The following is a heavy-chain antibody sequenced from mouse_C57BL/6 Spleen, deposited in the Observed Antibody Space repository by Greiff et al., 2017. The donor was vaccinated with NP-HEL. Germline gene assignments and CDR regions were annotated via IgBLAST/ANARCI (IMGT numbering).Heavy chain of an antibody. CDR3: ARWAYGYDGDY. CDR2: INPSTGGT. Sequence: EVQLQESGPELVKPGASVKISCKASGYSFTGYYMNWVKQSPEKSLEWIGEINPSTGGTTYNQKFKAKATLTVDKSSSTAYMQLKSLTSEDSAVYYCARWAYGYDGDYWGQGTTLTVSS. V-gene: IGHV1-42*01. D-gene: IGHD2-2*01. J-gene: IGHJ2*01. CDR1: GYSFTGYY.